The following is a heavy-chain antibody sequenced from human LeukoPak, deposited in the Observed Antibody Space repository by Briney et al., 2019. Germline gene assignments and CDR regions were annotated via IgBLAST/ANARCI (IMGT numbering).Heavy chain of an antibody. Sequence: KTSETLSLTCTVSGGSISSSSYSWGWIRQPPGKGLEWIGSIYYSGSTYYNPSLKSRVTISVDTSKNQFSLKLSSVTAADTAVYYCARLRAYDFWSAPWGQGTLVTVSS. D-gene: IGHD3-3*01. CDR2: IYYSGST. CDR1: GGSISSSSYS. CDR3: ARLRAYDFWSAP. V-gene: IGHV4-39*01. J-gene: IGHJ5*02.